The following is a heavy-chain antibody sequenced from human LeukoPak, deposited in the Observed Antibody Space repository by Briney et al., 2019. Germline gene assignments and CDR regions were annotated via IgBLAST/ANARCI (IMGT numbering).Heavy chain of an antibody. D-gene: IGHD3-10*01. CDR2: IIPIFGTA. V-gene: IGHV1-69*13. CDR3: AREVNYYGSGSYYERSAYFDY. J-gene: IGHJ4*02. CDR1: GYTFTSYG. Sequence: GASVKVSCKASGYTFTSYGISWVRQAPGQGLEWMGGIIPIFGTANYAQKFQGRVTITADESTSTAYMELSSLRSEDTAVYYCAREVNYYGSGSYYERSAYFDYWGQGTLVTVSS.